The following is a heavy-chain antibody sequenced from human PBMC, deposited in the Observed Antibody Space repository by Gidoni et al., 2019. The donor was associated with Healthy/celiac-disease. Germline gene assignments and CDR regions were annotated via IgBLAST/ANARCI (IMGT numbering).Heavy chain of an antibody. Sequence: QVQLQESGPGLVKPSETLSLTCAVSGYSISSGYYWGWIRQPPGKGLEWIGSIYHSGSTYYNPSLKSRVTISVDTSKNQFSLKLSSVTAADTAVYYCAREHYGDPDPVGYWGQGTLVTVSS. CDR2: IYHSGST. CDR3: AREHYGDPDPVGY. V-gene: IGHV4-38-2*02. J-gene: IGHJ4*02. D-gene: IGHD4-17*01. CDR1: GYSISSGYY.